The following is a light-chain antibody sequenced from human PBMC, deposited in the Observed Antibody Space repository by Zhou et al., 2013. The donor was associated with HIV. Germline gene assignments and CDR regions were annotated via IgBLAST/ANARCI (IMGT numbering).Light chain of an antibody. Sequence: DIQMTQSPTSLSASVGDRVTITCRPSQTIDNYLNWYQRKPGTPPKLLIYSASTLQSGVPSRFRASGSGTLFTLTINNLQPEDFATYSCQQLNSYPLTFGGGTKVEIK. CDR3: QQLNSYPLT. V-gene: IGKV1-9*01. J-gene: IGKJ4*01. CDR1: QTIDNY. CDR2: SAS.